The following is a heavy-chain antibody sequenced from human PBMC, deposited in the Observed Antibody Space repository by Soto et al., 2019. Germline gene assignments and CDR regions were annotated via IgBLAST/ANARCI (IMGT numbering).Heavy chain of an antibody. CDR1: GFTFDDYA. CDR2: VNWNSVKI. V-gene: IGHV3-9*01. D-gene: IGHD3-10*01. J-gene: IGHJ4*02. CDR3: ARERHYGSGSYPDY. Sequence: PGGSLRLSCAASGFTFDDYAMHWVRQAPGKGLEWVSGVNWNSVKIDYADSVKGRFTISRDNAKNSLYLQMNSLRPEDTAWYYCARERHYGSGSYPDYWGQGTLVTVSS.